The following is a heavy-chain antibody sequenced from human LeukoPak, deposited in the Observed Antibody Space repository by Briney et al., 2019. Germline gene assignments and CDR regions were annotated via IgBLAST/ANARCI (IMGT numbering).Heavy chain of an antibody. J-gene: IGHJ4*02. CDR1: GFTFSSYS. V-gene: IGHV3-21*01. CDR3: ARIGGGKRQYYFDY. Sequence: GRSLRLSCAASGFTFSSYSMNWVRQAPGKGLEWVSSISSSSSYIYYADSVKGRFTISRDNAKNSLYLQMNSLRAEDTAVYYCARIGGGKRQYYFDYWGQGTLVTVSS. CDR2: ISSSSSYI. D-gene: IGHD4-23*01.